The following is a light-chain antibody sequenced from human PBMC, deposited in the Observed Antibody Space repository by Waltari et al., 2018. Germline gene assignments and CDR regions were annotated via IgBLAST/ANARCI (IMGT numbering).Light chain of an antibody. V-gene: IGLV2-14*03. CDR1: SSDVGAYQS. CDR2: DVT. CDR3: SSSSSNSAVV. Sequence: QSALTQPASVSGSPGQSLTLSCLGSSSDVGAYQSVFWYQQHPGKAPKLIIYDVTKLPSGTSNRFSGSKSGNAASLTISGLRAEDEADYYCSSSSSNSAVVFGGGTRLTVL. J-gene: IGLJ2*01.